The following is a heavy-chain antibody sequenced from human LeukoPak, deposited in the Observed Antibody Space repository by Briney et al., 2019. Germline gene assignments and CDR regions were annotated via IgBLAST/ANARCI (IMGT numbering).Heavy chain of an antibody. V-gene: IGHV4-4*07. CDR1: GGSISSYY. J-gene: IGHJ6*02. Sequence: SETLSLTCTVSGGSISSYYWSWIRQPAGKGLEWIGRIYTSGSTNYNPSLKSRVTMSVDTSKNQFSLKLSSVTAADMAVYYCASISPPSYYYYYYGMDVWGQGTTVTVSS. CDR3: ASISPPSYYYYYYGMDV. CDR2: IYTSGST.